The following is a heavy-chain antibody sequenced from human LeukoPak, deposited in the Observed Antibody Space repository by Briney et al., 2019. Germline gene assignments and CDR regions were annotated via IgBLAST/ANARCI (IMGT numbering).Heavy chain of an antibody. V-gene: IGHV1-46*01. CDR3: AREVVVTATHFDY. CDR2: INPSGGSA. Sequence: ASVKVSCKASGYTFTSYYMHWVRQAPGQGLEWMGIINPSGGSASYAQKFQGRVTMTTDTSTSTAYMELRSLRSDDTAVYYCAREVVVTATHFDYWGQGTLVTVSS. D-gene: IGHD2-21*02. CDR1: GYTFTSYY. J-gene: IGHJ4*02.